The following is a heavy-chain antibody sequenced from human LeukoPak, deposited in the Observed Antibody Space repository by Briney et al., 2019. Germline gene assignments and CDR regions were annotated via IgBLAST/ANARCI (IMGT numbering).Heavy chain of an antibody. V-gene: IGHV3-73*01. CDR2: IRSKANNYAT. CDR1: GFTFSGSA. D-gene: IGHD3-22*01. Sequence: GGSLRLSCATSGFTFSGSAIHWVRQASGKGLEWVGRIRSKANNYATTDAASVKGRFTISRDGSKNTAYLQINSLKTEDTAVYYCTRPSYDSSVSGVVYWGQGTLVTVSS. CDR3: TRPSYDSSVSGVVY. J-gene: IGHJ4*02.